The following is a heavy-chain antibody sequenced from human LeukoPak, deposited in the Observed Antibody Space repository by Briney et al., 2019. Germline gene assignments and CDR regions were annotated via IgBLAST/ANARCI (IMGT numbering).Heavy chain of an antibody. V-gene: IGHV5-51*01. J-gene: IGHJ4*02. Sequence: GESLKNSCKAPGYTFPSYWIGWVRQMPGKGLEWMGIIYPSDSDARYSPSFQGHVTISADRSVSTAYLQWSSLEASDTVMYYCARLPYFDSSGPLQGAFDYWGQGTLVTVSS. D-gene: IGHD3-22*01. CDR3: ARLPYFDSSGPLQGAFDY. CDR2: IYPSDSDA. CDR1: GYTFPSYW.